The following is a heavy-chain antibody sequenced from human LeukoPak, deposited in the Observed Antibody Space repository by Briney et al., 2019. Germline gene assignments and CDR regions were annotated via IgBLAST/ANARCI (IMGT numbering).Heavy chain of an antibody. CDR3: ARGVVLRFLERPASYMDV. CDR1: GFPMSTYS. V-gene: IGHV4-4*07. Sequence: SETLSLTCIVSGFPMSTYSWTWLRQPAEKALEWLGRIYTSGSTNYNPSLKSRVTMSVDTSKNQFSLKLSSVTAADTAVYYCARGVVLRFLERPASYMDVWGKGTTVSVSS. CDR2: IYTSGST. D-gene: IGHD3-3*01. J-gene: IGHJ6*03.